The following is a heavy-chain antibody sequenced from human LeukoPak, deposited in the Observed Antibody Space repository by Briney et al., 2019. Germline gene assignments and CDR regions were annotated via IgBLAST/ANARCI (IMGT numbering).Heavy chain of an antibody. CDR2: IYYSGST. D-gene: IGHD6-19*01. CDR1: GGSISTYF. J-gene: IGHJ3*02. Sequence: SETLSLTCTVSGGSISTYFWSWVRQPPGKGLEWIGYIYYSGSTSYNPSLKSRVTISVDTSKNQFSLKLSSVTAADTAVYYCARPNSGWPTRGHAFDIWGQGTMVTVSS. CDR3: ARPNSGWPTRGHAFDI. V-gene: IGHV4-59*08.